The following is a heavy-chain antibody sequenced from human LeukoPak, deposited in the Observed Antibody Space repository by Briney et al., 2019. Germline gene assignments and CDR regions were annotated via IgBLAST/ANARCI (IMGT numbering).Heavy chain of an antibody. Sequence: SETLSLTCTVSGGSFSTYYWSWIRQPPGKGLEWIGYINYSGSTTYSPSLKSRVTISVDTSKSQFSLKLSSVTAADTAVYYCASADSSSWGGFDYWGQGTLVTVSS. CDR1: GGSFSTYY. CDR3: ASADSSSWGGFDY. V-gene: IGHV4-59*01. J-gene: IGHJ4*02. CDR2: INYSGST. D-gene: IGHD6-13*01.